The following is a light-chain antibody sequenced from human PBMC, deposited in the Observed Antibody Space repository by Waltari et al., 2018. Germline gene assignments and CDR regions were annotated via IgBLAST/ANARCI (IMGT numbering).Light chain of an antibody. CDR3: QQYGSSPLYT. J-gene: IGKJ2*01. V-gene: IGKV3-20*01. Sequence: EIVLTQSPGTLSLSPGERATLPGRGSQSISSSSLAWYQQKPGQAPRLLIYGASSRATGIPDRFSGSGSGADFSLTISRLEPEDFAVYYCQQYGSSPLYTFGQGTKLEIK. CDR1: QSISSSS. CDR2: GAS.